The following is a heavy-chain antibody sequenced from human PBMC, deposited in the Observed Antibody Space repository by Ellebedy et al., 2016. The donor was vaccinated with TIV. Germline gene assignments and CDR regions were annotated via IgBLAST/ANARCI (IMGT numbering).Heavy chain of an antibody. CDR1: GFTFSSSW. D-gene: IGHD5/OR15-5a*01. Sequence: PGGSLRLSCAASGFTFSSSWAHWVRQVPGKGLVWVARINGDGSNIGYADSVKGRFTISRDNAKSTLYLQMNSLRAEDTAIYYCARALNHVDTVSTAPLDCWGQGTLVTVSS. CDR3: ARALNHVDTVSTAPLDC. V-gene: IGHV3-74*01. J-gene: IGHJ4*02. CDR2: INGDGSNI.